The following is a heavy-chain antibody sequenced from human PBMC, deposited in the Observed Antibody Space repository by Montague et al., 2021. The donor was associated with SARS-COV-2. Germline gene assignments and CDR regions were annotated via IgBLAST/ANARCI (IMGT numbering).Heavy chain of an antibody. CDR1: GFSLTSDVSC. J-gene: IGHJ3*01. Sequence: PALVKPTQTLTLTCTISGFSLTSDVSCVHWIRQPPGKALEWLALIDWDDDKYSSTSLKTRLTISKDTSRNQVVLTMTNMDPVDTATYFCARTRTYSENDGNYNDYSAFDVWGQGTVVTVSS. D-gene: IGHD4-11*01. CDR3: ARTRTYSENDGNYNDYSAFDV. V-gene: IGHV2-70*01. CDR2: IDWDDDK.